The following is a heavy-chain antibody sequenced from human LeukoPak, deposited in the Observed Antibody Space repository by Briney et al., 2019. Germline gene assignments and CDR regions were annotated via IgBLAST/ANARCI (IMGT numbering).Heavy chain of an antibody. CDR1: GGSISSSNW. V-gene: IGHV4-4*02. Sequence: SETLSLTCAVSGGSISSSNWWSWVRQPPGKGLEWIGEIYHSGSTNYNPSLKSRVTISVDKSKNQFSLKLSSVTAADTAVYYCARGGGYGDYLYYYGMDVWGQGTTVTVSS. J-gene: IGHJ6*02. D-gene: IGHD4-17*01. CDR2: IYHSGST. CDR3: ARGGGYGDYLYYYGMDV.